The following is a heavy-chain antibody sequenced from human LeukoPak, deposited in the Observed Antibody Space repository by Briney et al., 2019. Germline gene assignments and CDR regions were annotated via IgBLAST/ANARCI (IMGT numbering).Heavy chain of an antibody. Sequence: PGGSLRLSCAASGFTFSSYAMAWVRLAPGKGLEWVSAIGGGGSSTYYADSVQGRFTISRDNSENTLYLQMNSLRAEDTAVYYCAKRDSSGNYPYYFDSWGQGTLVTVSS. J-gene: IGHJ4*02. CDR2: IGGGGSST. V-gene: IGHV3-23*01. CDR3: AKRDSSGNYPYYFDS. D-gene: IGHD3-10*01. CDR1: GFTFSSYA.